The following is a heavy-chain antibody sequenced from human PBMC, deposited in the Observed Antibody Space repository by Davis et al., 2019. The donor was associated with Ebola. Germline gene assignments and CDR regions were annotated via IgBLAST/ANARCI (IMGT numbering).Heavy chain of an antibody. CDR3: VTGGVRYFQH. CDR2: ISSSGSTI. Sequence: GESLKISCAASGFTFSDYYMSWIRQAPGKGLEWVSYISSSGSTIYYADSVKGRFTISRDNAKHSLYLQMNSLRAEDTAVYYCVTGGVRYFQHWGQGTLVTVSS. V-gene: IGHV3-11*01. J-gene: IGHJ1*01. D-gene: IGHD3-16*01. CDR1: GFTFSDYY.